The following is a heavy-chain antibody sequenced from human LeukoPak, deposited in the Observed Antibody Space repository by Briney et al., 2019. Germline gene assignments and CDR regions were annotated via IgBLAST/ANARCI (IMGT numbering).Heavy chain of an antibody. V-gene: IGHV4-59*01. Sequence: PSETLSLTCIVSGGSISNYYWSWIRQPPGKGLEWIGYTYYSGDTNYNPSLKSRVTISLDTSKNHFSLKLSSVTAADTAVYYCVTWKLGQQSFDYWGQGTLVTVSS. D-gene: IGHD1-1*01. CDR2: TYYSGDT. CDR3: VTWKLGQQSFDY. CDR1: GGSISNYY. J-gene: IGHJ4*02.